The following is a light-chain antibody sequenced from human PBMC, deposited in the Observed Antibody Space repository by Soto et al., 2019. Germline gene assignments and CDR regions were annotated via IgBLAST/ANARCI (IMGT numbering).Light chain of an antibody. CDR2: GNG. V-gene: IGLV1-40*01. J-gene: IGLJ3*02. CDR3: QSYDRSLSAWV. Sequence: QAVVTQPPAVSGAPGQRVTISCTGSSSNIGARYDVHWYRQLPGTAPKVLIYGNGDRPSGVPDRFSGSKSGTSASLAITGLQAEDEADYYCQSYDRSLSAWVFGGGTKLTVL. CDR1: SSNIGARYD.